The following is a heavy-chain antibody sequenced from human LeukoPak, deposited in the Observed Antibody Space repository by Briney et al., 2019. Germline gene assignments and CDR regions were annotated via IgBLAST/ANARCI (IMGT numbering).Heavy chain of an antibody. D-gene: IGHD1-14*01. CDR2: ISSSGSII. J-gene: IGHJ3*02. Sequence: GGSLRLSCAASGFTFSDYYMSWIRQAPGKGLEWISYISSSGSIIYYAESVKGRFTMSRDNAKRSMYLQMNSLRDEDTAVYYCARAPPEPAFDIWGQGTMVTVSS. CDR1: GFTFSDYY. V-gene: IGHV3-11*04. CDR3: ARAPPEPAFDI.